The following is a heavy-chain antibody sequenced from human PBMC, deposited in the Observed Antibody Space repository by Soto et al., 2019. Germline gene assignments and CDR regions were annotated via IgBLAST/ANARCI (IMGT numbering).Heavy chain of an antibody. J-gene: IGHJ4*02. Sequence: QLQLQESGSGLVKPSQTLSLTCAGSGGCISSGGYSWNWIRQPPGKGLEWIGYIYHSGSTYYNPSLKSRVTISVDRSKNQVSLKLSSVTAADTAVYYCARGMTTVTTFDYWGQGTLVTVSS. D-gene: IGHD4-17*01. V-gene: IGHV4-30-2*01. CDR2: IYHSGST. CDR3: ARGMTTVTTFDY. CDR1: GGCISSGGYS.